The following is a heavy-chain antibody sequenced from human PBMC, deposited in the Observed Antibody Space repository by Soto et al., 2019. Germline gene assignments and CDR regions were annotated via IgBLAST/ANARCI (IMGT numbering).Heavy chain of an antibody. CDR2: IKGDGITT. D-gene: IGHD3-3*01. CDR3: ARGAFGAYYLAY. V-gene: IGHV3-74*01. CDR1: GFTFSSYW. Sequence: EVQLVDSGGGLVQPGGSLRLSCAASGFTFSSYWIHWVRQAPGEGLVWVSRIKGDGITTNYADSVKGRFTISRDYAKNTVFLQMNSLRAEDTAVYYCARGAFGAYYLAYWGQGTLVTVSS. J-gene: IGHJ4*02.